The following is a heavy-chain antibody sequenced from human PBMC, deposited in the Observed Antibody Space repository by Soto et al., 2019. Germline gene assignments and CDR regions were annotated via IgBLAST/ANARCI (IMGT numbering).Heavy chain of an antibody. J-gene: IGHJ4*02. CDR2: IYYNGIT. Sequence: SETLSLTCTVSGGSISNYYWSWIRQPPGNELEWIAYIYYNGITNYNPSLKSRVTISVDTSKNQFSLTLTSVTAADTAVYYCARGRRYYYDNTGPFYFEHWGQGTMVTVS. CDR3: ARGRRYYYDNTGPFYFEH. CDR1: GGSISNYY. D-gene: IGHD3-22*01. V-gene: IGHV4-59*01.